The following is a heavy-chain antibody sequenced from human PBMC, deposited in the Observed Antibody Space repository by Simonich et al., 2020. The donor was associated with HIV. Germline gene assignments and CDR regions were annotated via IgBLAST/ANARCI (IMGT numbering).Heavy chain of an antibody. J-gene: IGHJ4*02. V-gene: IGHV3-15*01. D-gene: IGHD2-15*01. Sequence: EVQLVESGGGLVKPGGSLRLSCAASGFTFTNAWMSWVRQAHGKGLGGLGRIKSTSDGRTTYYAAPVKGRFTISRDDSKNTLYLQMNSLKTEDTAVYYCTTDDYSYYFHYWGQGTLVTVSS. CDR2: IKSTSDGRTT. CDR3: TTDDYSYYFHY. CDR1: GFTFTNAW.